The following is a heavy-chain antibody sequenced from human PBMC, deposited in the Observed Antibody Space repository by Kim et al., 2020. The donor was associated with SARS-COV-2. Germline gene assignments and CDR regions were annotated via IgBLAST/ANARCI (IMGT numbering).Heavy chain of an antibody. Sequence: GGSLRLSCAASGFTVSSNYMSWVRQAPGKGLEWVSVIYSGGSTYYADSVKGRFTISRDNSKNTLYLQMNSLRAEDTAVYYCARDRTGTTEFDYWGQGTLVTVSS. V-gene: IGHV3-66*01. CDR2: IYSGGST. D-gene: IGHD1-7*01. CDR3: ARDRTGTTEFDY. J-gene: IGHJ4*02. CDR1: GFTVSSNY.